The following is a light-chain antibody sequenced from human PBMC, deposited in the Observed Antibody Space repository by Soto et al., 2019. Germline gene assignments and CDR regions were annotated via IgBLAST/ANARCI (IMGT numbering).Light chain of an antibody. Sequence: PGERATLSCRASQSLSSSLAWYQQKPGQAPRVLIYDTSTRATGIPARFSGSGSGTDFTLTISSLEPEDFAVYYCQQYSSSRTFGQGTKVDIK. CDR1: QSLSSS. CDR3: QQYSSSRT. CDR2: DTS. V-gene: IGKV3-11*01. J-gene: IGKJ1*01.